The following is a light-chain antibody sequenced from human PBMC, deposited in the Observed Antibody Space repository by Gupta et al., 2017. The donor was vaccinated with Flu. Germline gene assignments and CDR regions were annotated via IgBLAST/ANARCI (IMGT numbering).Light chain of an antibody. V-gene: IGLV1-47*01. CDR1: SSNIGSNY. Sequence: QSVLTQPPSASGNPGQRVTISCSGCSSNIGSNYVFWYQQFPGMAPKLLIHRNNLRPSGVPDRFSGSKSGTSASLAISGLRSEDEADYYCAAWDDNLSGPWVFGGGIKLTVL. CDR3: AAWDDNLSGPWV. J-gene: IGLJ3*02. CDR2: RNN.